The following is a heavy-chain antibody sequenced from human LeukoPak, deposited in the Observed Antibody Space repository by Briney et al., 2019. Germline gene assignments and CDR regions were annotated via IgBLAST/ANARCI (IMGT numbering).Heavy chain of an antibody. V-gene: IGHV1-2*02. CDR1: GYTFTGDY. J-gene: IGHJ5*02. CDR2: INPNSGGT. CDR3: ARDGPIRGWFDP. Sequence: ASVKVSCKXSGYTFTGDYMHWVRQAPRQGLEWMGWINPNSGGTNYAQKFQGRVTMTRDTSISTAYMELSRLKSDDTAVYYCARDGPIRGWFDPWGQGTLVTVSS. D-gene: IGHD3-3*02.